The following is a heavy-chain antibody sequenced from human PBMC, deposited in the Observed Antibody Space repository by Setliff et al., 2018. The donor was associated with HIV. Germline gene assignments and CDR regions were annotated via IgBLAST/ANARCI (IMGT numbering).Heavy chain of an antibody. V-gene: IGHV4-34*01. J-gene: IGHJ4*02. Sequence: LSLTCAVYGGSFSGYYWSWIRQSPGKGLEWIGEINHGRTTNYNPSLESRVTISVDTSKNQFSLRMKSVNAGDTGKYYCVRRRGPMVRGVDPSPSYYFDYWGQGTLVTVSS. CDR1: GGSFSGYY. CDR2: INHGRTT. CDR3: VRRRGPMVRGVDPSPSYYFDY. D-gene: IGHD3-10*01.